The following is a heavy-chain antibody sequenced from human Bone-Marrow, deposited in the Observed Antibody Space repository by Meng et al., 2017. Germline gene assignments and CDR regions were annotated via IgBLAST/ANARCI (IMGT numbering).Heavy chain of an antibody. J-gene: IGHJ3*02. Sequence: GESLKISCAASGFTFSSCWMSWVRQAPGKGLEWMANITQDGCEKYYVDSVKGRFTISRDNAKNSLYLQMNSLRAEDTAVYYCAKVGEQPYSGSYYEGQAFDIWGQGTMVTVSS. V-gene: IGHV3-7*03. D-gene: IGHD1-26*01. CDR3: AKVGEQPYSGSYYEGQAFDI. CDR2: ITQDGCEK. CDR1: GFTFSSCW.